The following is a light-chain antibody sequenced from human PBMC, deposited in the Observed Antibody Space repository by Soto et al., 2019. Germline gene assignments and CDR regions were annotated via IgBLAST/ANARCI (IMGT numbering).Light chain of an antibody. J-gene: IGLJ2*01. CDR2: EVT. Sequence: QSVLTQPASVSGSPGQSITISCTGTSGYIGGYNYVSWYQQHPGKAPKLLISEVTNRPSGVSNRFSGSKSGNTASLTISGLQAEDEADYYCSSYTTNITPVVFGGGTKVTVL. V-gene: IGLV2-14*01. CDR3: SSYTTNITPVV. CDR1: SGYIGGYNY.